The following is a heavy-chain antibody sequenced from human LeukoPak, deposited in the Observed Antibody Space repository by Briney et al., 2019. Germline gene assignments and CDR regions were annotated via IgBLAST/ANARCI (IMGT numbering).Heavy chain of an antibody. Sequence: SETLSLTCTVSGGSISSHYWSWIRQPPGKGLEWIGYIYYSGSTNYNPSLKSRVTISVDTSKNQFSLKLSSVTAADTAVYYCARVKRMVRAVSRYMDVWGKGTTVTVSS. J-gene: IGHJ6*03. V-gene: IGHV4-59*11. CDR1: GGSISSHY. CDR3: ARVKRMVRAVSRYMDV. CDR2: IYYSGST. D-gene: IGHD3-10*01.